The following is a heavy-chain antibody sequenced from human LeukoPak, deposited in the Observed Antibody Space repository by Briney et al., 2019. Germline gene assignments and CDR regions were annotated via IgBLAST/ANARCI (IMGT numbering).Heavy chain of an antibody. Sequence: PVGSLRLSCAASGFTFSSYAMSWVRQAPGKGLEWVSAISGSGGSTYYADSVKGRFTISRDNSKNTLYLQMNSLRAEDTAVYYCAKDRRYSDGPTDYWGQGTLVTVSS. CDR1: GFTFSSYA. CDR2: ISGSGGST. J-gene: IGHJ4*02. D-gene: IGHD5-18*01. CDR3: AKDRRYSDGPTDY. V-gene: IGHV3-23*01.